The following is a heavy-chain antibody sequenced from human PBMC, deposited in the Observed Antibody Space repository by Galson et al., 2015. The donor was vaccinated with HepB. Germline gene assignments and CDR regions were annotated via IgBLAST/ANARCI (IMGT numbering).Heavy chain of an antibody. Sequence: SLRLSCAASGFTFSSYWMGWVRQAPGKGLEWVADIKQDGSEKYYVDSVKGRFTISRDNAKNSLYLQMNSLRAEDTAVYYCARVDDDYGDYPPQTHSDYWYFDLWGRGTLVTVSS. CDR2: IKQDGSEK. V-gene: IGHV3-7*03. CDR3: ARVDDDYGDYPPQTHSDYWYFDL. J-gene: IGHJ2*01. CDR1: GFTFSSYW. D-gene: IGHD4-17*01.